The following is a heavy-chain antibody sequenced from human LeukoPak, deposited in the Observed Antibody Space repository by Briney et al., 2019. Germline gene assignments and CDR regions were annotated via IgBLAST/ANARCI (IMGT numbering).Heavy chain of an antibody. CDR2: IYYSGGT. J-gene: IGHJ6*03. CDR3: AWTTEGYCRSTSYSWCYYYYMDV. CDR1: GGSISSYY. D-gene: IGHD2-2*01. Sequence: SETLSLTCTVSGGSISSYYWSWIRQPPGKGLQWIGYIYYSGGTNYNPSLKSRVTISVDTSKNQFSLKLSSVTAADTAVYYCAWTTEGYCRSTSYSWCYYYYMDVWGKGTTVTVSS. V-gene: IGHV4-59*01.